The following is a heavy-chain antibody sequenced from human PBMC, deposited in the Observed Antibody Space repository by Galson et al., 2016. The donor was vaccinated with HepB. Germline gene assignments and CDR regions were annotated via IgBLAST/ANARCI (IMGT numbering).Heavy chain of an antibody. CDR3: TRETRWYFDL. Sequence: SLRLSCAVSGLDFRRYWMHRVRQTPGKGLVWVSRINADGTATGYADSVKGRFTISRDDAKNTLYLQMNTLRVEDTAVYYCTRETRWYFDLWGRATLLTVSS. CDR1: GLDFRRYW. J-gene: IGHJ2*01. CDR2: INADGTAT. V-gene: IGHV3-74*01.